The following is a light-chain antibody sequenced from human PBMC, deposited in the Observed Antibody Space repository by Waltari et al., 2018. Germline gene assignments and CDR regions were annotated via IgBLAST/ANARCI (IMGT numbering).Light chain of an antibody. CDR1: QSISTW. CDR2: KAS. Sequence: DIQMTQSPSTLSASVGDRVTINCRASQSISTWLAWYQQKPGKAPKLLIYKASSLESGVPSRFSGSGSGTEFTLTISSLQPDDFATYFCQQSYRYSYTFGQGTKLEIK. J-gene: IGKJ2*01. V-gene: IGKV1-5*03. CDR3: QQSYRYSYT.